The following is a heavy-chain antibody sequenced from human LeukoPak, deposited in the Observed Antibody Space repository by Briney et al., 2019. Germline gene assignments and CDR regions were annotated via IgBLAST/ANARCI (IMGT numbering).Heavy chain of an antibody. CDR2: INPNSGGT. D-gene: IGHD3-10*01. J-gene: IGHJ4*02. CDR3: ASSQEYYFDY. CDR1: GYSFTDKY. V-gene: IGHV1-2*02. Sequence: ASVKVSCKASGYSFTDKYMHWVRQAPGQGLEWMGWINPNSGGTNYAQKFQGRVTMTTDTSMSTAYMELSRLRSDDTAVYYCASSQEYYFDYWGQGTLVTVSS.